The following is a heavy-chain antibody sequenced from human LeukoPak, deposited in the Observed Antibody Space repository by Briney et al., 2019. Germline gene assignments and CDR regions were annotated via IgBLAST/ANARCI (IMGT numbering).Heavy chain of an antibody. CDR1: GFTFDDYA. CDR3: AKVRGAAGTFDY. CDR2: ISWNSGSI. D-gene: IGHD6-13*01. V-gene: IGHV3-9*01. Sequence: PGRSLRLSCAASGFTFDDYAMRWVRQAPGKGLEWVSGISWNSGSIGYADSVKGRFTISRDNAKNSLYLQMNSLRAEDTALYYCAKVRGAAGTFDYWGQGTLVTVSS. J-gene: IGHJ4*02.